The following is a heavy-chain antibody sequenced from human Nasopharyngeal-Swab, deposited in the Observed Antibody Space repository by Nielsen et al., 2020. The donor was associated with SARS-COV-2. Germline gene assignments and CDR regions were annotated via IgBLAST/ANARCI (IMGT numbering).Heavy chain of an antibody. Sequence: GRQAPGKVLEWVAFIRYDGSNHYYADSVKGRFHISRDNSKNTLYLQMNSLRADDTAVYYCAKGPATVVTAWLFHYFDYWGQGTLVTVSS. CDR2: IRYDGSNH. J-gene: IGHJ4*02. CDR3: AKGPATVVTAWLFHYFDY. D-gene: IGHD4-23*01. V-gene: IGHV3-30*02.